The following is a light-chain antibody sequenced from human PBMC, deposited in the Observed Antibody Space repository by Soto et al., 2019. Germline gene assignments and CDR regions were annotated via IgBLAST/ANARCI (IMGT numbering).Light chain of an antibody. CDR2: RNN. J-gene: IGLJ2*01. Sequence: QSVLTQPPSASGTPGQTGTISCSGSSSNIGSAYIYWYQHLPGTAHKLLIYRNNQRPSGVPDRFSASKSGTSASLAISGLRSEDDADYYCAAWDDSLVVFGGGTKLTVL. CDR3: AAWDDSLVV. CDR1: SSNIGSAY. V-gene: IGLV1-47*01.